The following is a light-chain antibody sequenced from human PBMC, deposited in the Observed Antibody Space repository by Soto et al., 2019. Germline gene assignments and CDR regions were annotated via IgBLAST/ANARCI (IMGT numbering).Light chain of an antibody. CDR3: SSYAGSNNFV. Sequence: QSALTQPPSASGSPGQSVTVSCTGTRSDVGVYNYVSWYRQYPGKAPKLLIYEVSKWPSGVPDRFSGSKSGNTASLTVSGLQAEDEADYYCSSYAGSNNFVFGTGTKLTVL. CDR2: EVS. V-gene: IGLV2-8*01. J-gene: IGLJ1*01. CDR1: RSDVGVYNY.